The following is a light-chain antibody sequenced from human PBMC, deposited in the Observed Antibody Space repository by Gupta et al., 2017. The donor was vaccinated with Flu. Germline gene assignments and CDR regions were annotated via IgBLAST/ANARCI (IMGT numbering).Light chain of an antibody. CDR1: SSDVGGYNY. V-gene: IGLV2-11*01. J-gene: IGLJ1*01. CDR2: DVS. Sequence: SSDVGGYNYVSWYQQHPGKAPKLMIYDVSKRPSGVPDRFSGSKSGNTASLTISGLQAEDEADYYCCSYAGSPLYVFGTGTKVIVL. CDR3: CSYAGSPLYV.